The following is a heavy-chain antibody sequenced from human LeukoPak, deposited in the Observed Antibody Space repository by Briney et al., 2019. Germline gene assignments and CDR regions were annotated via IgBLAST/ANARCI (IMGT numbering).Heavy chain of an antibody. D-gene: IGHD3-22*01. V-gene: IGHV5-51*01. CDR3: ARQAYYYDSSGYYPPTNNAFDI. Sequence: GESLKISCKGSGYSFTSYWIGWVRQMPGKGLEWMGIIYPGDSDTRYSPSFQGQVTISADKSISTACLQWSSLKASDTAMYYCARQAYYYDSSGYYPPTNNAFDIWGQGTMVTVSS. J-gene: IGHJ3*02. CDR2: IYPGDSDT. CDR1: GYSFTSYW.